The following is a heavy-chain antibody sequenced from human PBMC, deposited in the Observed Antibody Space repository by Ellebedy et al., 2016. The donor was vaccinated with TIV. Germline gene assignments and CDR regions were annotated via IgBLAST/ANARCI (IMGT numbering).Heavy chain of an antibody. CDR1: GGSISSYY. Sequence: SETLSLXXTVSGGSISSYYWSWIRQPPGKGLEWIGYIYYSGSTYYNPSLKSRVTISVDTSKNQFSLKLSSVTAADTAVYYCARDRRSTSPFDYWGQGTLVTVSS. V-gene: IGHV4-59*12. D-gene: IGHD2-2*01. CDR3: ARDRRSTSPFDY. CDR2: IYYSGST. J-gene: IGHJ4*02.